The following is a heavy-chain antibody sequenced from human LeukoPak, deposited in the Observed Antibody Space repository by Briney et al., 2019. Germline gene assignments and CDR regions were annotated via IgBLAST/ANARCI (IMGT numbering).Heavy chain of an antibody. D-gene: IGHD3-9*01. Sequence: GASVKVSCKASGGTFSSYAISWVRQAPGKGLEWMERIIPILGIANSAQKFQGRVTITADKSTSTAYMELSSLRSEGTAVYYCARGHKLLLSFLRYFDWDAENNAFDIWGQGTMVTVSS. V-gene: IGHV1-69*04. CDR2: IIPILGIA. J-gene: IGHJ3*02. CDR1: GGTFSSYA. CDR3: ARGHKLLLSFLRYFDWDAENNAFDI.